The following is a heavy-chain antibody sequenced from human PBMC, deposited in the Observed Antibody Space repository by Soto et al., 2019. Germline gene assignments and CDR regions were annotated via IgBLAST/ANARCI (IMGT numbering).Heavy chain of an antibody. Sequence: GGSLRLSCAASGFTFSSYWMSWVRQAPGKGLEWVANIKQDGSEKYYEDSVKGRFTISRANANNSLYLQMNSLRAEDTAVYDLARAGYSSAPRGKNHLENWGQGTLVTVSS. V-gene: IGHV3-7*01. J-gene: IGHJ4*02. CDR1: GFTFSSYW. D-gene: IGHD6-25*01. CDR3: ARAGYSSAPRGKNHLEN. CDR2: IKQDGSEK.